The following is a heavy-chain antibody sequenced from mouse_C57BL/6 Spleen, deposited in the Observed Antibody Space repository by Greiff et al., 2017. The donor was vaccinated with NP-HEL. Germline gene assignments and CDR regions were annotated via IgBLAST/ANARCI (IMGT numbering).Heavy chain of an antibody. Sequence: VQLQQSGPELVKPGDSVKISCKASGYSFTSYYIHWVKQRPGQGLEWIGWIYPGSGNTKYNEKFKGKATLTADTSSSTAYMQLSSLTSEDSAVYYCARGGRNFYSFAYWGQGTLVTVSA. V-gene: IGHV1-66*01. CDR1: GYSFTSYY. J-gene: IGHJ3*01. D-gene: IGHD2-1*01. CDR2: IYPGSGNT. CDR3: ARGGRNFYSFAY.